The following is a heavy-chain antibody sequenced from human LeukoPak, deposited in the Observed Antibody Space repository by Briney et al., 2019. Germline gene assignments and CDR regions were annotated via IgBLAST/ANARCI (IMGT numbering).Heavy chain of an antibody. V-gene: IGHV3-23*01. CDR3: ARGSCSSTSCYVKYYYYYYGMDV. CDR1: GFTFSSYA. CDR2: ISGGGGST. D-gene: IGHD2-2*01. J-gene: IGHJ6*02. Sequence: GGSLRLSCAASGFTFSSYAMSWVRQAPGKGLEWVSAISGGGGSTYYADSVKGRFTISRDNAKNTLYLQMSSLRAEDTAVYYCARGSCSSTSCYVKYYYYYYGMDVWGQGTTVTVSS.